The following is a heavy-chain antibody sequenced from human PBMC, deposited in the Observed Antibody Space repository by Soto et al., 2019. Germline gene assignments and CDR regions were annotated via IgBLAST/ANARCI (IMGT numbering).Heavy chain of an antibody. CDR3: ARKLGDRYGMDV. Sequence: VAVIWYDGSNKYYADSVKGRFTISRDNSKNTLYLQMNSLRAEDTAVYYCARKLGDRYGMDVWGQGTTVTVSS. V-gene: IGHV3-33*01. D-gene: IGHD3-10*01. CDR2: IWYDGSNK. J-gene: IGHJ6*02.